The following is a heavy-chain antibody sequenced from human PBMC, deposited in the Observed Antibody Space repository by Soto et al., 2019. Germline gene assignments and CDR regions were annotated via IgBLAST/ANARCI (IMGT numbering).Heavy chain of an antibody. CDR2: IYYSGST. J-gene: IGHJ6*02. D-gene: IGHD3-10*01. Sequence: LSLTCTVSGGSISSGGYYWSWIRQHPGKGLEWIGYIYYSGSTYYNPSLKSRVTISVDTSKNQFSLKLSSVTAADTAVYYCARAYFGYPAVYGMDVWGQGTTVTVSS. CDR1: GGSISSGGYY. V-gene: IGHV4-31*03. CDR3: ARAYFGYPAVYGMDV.